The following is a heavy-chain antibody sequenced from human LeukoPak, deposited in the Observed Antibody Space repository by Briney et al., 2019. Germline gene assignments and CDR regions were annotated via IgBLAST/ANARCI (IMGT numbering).Heavy chain of an antibody. CDR3: AKPPYGSGSSYYFDY. CDR2: ISGSGGST. J-gene: IGHJ4*02. Sequence: GGSLRLSCVASGFTYRRYSMNWVRQAPGKGLEWVSAISGSGGSTYYADSVKGRFTISRDNSKNTLYLQMNSLRAEDTAVYYCAKPPYGSGSSYYFDYWGQGTLVTVSS. V-gene: IGHV3-23*01. D-gene: IGHD3-10*01. CDR1: GFTYRRYS.